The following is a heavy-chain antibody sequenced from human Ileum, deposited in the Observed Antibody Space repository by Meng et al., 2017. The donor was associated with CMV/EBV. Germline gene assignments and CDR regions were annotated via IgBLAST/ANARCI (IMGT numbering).Heavy chain of an antibody. D-gene: IGHD3-22*01. CDR3: TRNGYYSLDF. CDR2: IHNTRPP. CDR1: GDSLSSDRW. Sequence: LTCPVSGDSLSSDRWWSWVRQPPGKGMEWIGEIHNTRPPNFNPSLKSRVGISLDETRNEFSLRLTSVTAADTAIYYCTRNGYYSLDFWSPGTVVTVSS. V-gene: IGHV4-4*02. J-gene: IGHJ4*02.